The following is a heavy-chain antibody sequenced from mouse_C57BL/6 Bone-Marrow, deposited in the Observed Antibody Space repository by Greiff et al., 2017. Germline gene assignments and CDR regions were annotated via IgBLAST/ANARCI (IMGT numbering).Heavy chain of an antibody. D-gene: IGHD1-1*01. V-gene: IGHV1-82*01. Sequence: QVQLKESGPELVKPGASVKLSCKASGYAFSSSWMNWVKQRPGKGLEWIGRIYPGDGDTNYNGKFKGKATLTADKSSSTAYMQLSSLTSEDSAVYFWAREESYYYGSSYQFGDGGQGTLVT. CDR1: GYAFSSSW. CDR3: AREESYYYGSSYQFGD. J-gene: IGHJ3*01. CDR2: IYPGDGDT.